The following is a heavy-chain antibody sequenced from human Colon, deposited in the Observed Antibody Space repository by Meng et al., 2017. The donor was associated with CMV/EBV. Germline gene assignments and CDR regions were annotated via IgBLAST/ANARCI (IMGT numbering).Heavy chain of an antibody. J-gene: IGHJ4*02. Sequence: SETLSLTCTVSGGSISSGDYYWSWIRQPPGKGLEWIGYIYYSGSTYYNPSLKSRVTISVDTSKNQFSLKLSSVTAADTAVYYCARDLGGGSSWYASGLDYWGQGTLVTVSS. D-gene: IGHD6-13*01. CDR1: GGSISSGDYY. V-gene: IGHV4-30-4*08. CDR2: IYYSGST. CDR3: ARDLGGGSSWYASGLDY.